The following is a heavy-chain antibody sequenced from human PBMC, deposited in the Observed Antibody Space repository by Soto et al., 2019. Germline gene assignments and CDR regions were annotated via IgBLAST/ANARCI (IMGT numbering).Heavy chain of an antibody. CDR1: GGSISGYH. CDR2: LHNSGNT. Sequence: SETLSLTCSISGGSISGYHWNWIRQTPGKGVEWIGYLHNSGNTNYNPSLKSRVTISVDTSKNQFSLKLSSVTAADTAVYYCARGRYCSSTSCPRSYYYGMDVWGQGTTVTVSS. J-gene: IGHJ6*02. V-gene: IGHV4-59*01. CDR3: ARGRYCSSTSCPRSYYYGMDV. D-gene: IGHD2-2*01.